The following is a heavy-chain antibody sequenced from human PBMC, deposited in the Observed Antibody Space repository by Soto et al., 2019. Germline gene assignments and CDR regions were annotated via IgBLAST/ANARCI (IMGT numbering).Heavy chain of an antibody. Sequence: SETLSLTCAVYGGSFSGYYWSWIRQPPGKGLEWIGEINHSGSTNYNPSLKSRVTISVDTSKNQFSLKLSSVTAADTAVYYCARWRYDILTGYYNFDDWGQGTLVTVSS. CDR2: INHSGST. D-gene: IGHD3-9*01. J-gene: IGHJ4*02. V-gene: IGHV4-34*01. CDR3: ARWRYDILTGYYNFDD. CDR1: GGSFSGYY.